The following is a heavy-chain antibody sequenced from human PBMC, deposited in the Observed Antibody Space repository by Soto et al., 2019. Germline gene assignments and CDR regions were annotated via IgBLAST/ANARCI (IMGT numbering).Heavy chain of an antibody. CDR3: ARVKGKASPYCFGY. V-gene: IGHV4-31*03. J-gene: IGHJ4*02. CDR2: IYYSGTT. CDR1: GDSINSGGYY. D-gene: IGHD2-21*01. Sequence: SETLSLTCTVSGDSINSGGYYWSWIRQHPGKGLEWIGYIYYSGTTYYSPSLESRTTISLDASKNQFSLKLSSVPAADTALYYCARVKGKASPYCFGYWGQGPLVTASS.